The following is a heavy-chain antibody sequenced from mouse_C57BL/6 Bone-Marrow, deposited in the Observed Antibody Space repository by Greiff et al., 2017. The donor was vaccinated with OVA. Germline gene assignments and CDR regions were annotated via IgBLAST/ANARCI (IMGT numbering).Heavy chain of an antibody. V-gene: IGHV14-4*01. CDR2: IDPENGDT. D-gene: IGHD1-1*01. Sequence: VQLKQSGAELVRPGASVKLSCTASGFNIKDDYMHWVKQRPEQGLEWIGWIDPENGDTEYASKFQGKATITADTSSNTAYLQLSSLTSEDTAVYYCTTRYDYNYGSSLHYAMDYWGQGTSVTVSS. CDR1: GFNIKDDY. J-gene: IGHJ4*01. CDR3: TTRYDYNYGSSLHYAMDY.